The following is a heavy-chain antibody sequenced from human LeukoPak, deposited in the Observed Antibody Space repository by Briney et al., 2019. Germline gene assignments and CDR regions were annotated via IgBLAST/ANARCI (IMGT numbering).Heavy chain of an antibody. CDR3: SKDNAYGGTGDY. Sequence: GGSLRLSWAASGFTFDDYGMSWVRQAPGKGLEWVAGIICIGGSTGYGDSVKGRFTISRDNAKNSLYLQLDSLRADATALYFCSKDNAYGGTGDYWGQGTMVTVSS. V-gene: IGHV3-20*04. CDR1: GFTFDDYG. D-gene: IGHD4-23*01. CDR2: IICIGGST. J-gene: IGHJ4*02.